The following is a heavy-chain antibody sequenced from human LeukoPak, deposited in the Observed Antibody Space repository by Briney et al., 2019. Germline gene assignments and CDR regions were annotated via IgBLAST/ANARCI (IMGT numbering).Heavy chain of an antibody. CDR2: IWYDGSNK. CDR1: GFTFSSYG. V-gene: IGHV3-33*01. CDR3: ARVPHYYGSGSYCYFDY. J-gene: IGHJ4*02. Sequence: GGSLRLSCAASGFTFSSYGMHWVRQAPGKGPEWVAVIWYDGSNKYYADSVKGRFTISRDNSKNTLYLQMNSLRAEDTAVYYCARVPHYYGSGSYCYFDYWGQGTLVTVSS. D-gene: IGHD3-10*01.